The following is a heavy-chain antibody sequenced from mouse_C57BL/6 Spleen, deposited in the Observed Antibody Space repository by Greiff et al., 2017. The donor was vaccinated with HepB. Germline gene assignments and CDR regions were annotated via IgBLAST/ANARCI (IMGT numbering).Heavy chain of an antibody. CDR2: IDPSDSET. CDR1: GYTFTSYW. CDR3: ARSDHYYYAMDY. Sequence: VQLQQSGAELVRPGSSVKLSCKASGYTFTSYWMHWVKQRPIQGLEWIGNIDPSDSETHYNQKFKDKATLTVDKSSSTAYMQLSSLTSEDSAVYYCARSDHYYYAMDYWGQGTSVTVSS. J-gene: IGHJ4*01. V-gene: IGHV1-52*01. D-gene: IGHD1-2*01.